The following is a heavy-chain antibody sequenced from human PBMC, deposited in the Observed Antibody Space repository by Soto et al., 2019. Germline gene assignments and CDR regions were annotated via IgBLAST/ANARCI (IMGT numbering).Heavy chain of an antibody. V-gene: IGHV1-58*01. CDR1: GFTFTSSA. Sequence: SVKVSCKASGFTFTSSAVQWVRQARGQRLEWIGWIVVGSGNTNYAQKFQERVTITRDMSTSTAYMELSSLRSEDTAVYYCAAGDYYDSSGDYPPDYWGQGTLVTVS. D-gene: IGHD3-22*01. CDR2: IVVGSGNT. J-gene: IGHJ4*02. CDR3: AAGDYYDSSGDYPPDY.